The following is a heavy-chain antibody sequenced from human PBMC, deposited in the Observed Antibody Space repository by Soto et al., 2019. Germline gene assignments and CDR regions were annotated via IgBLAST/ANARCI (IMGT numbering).Heavy chain of an antibody. J-gene: IGHJ3*01. Sequence: EVQLVESGGALVQPGRSLRLSCTGSGFTFGDYAMYWVRQAPGKGLEWVSGISWNRGTIDYADSVKGRFTISRDNGNDSVYLEMNSLRTADTALYDCAKGLSIAAAADAFDFGGQGTVVTVSS. D-gene: IGHD6-13*01. V-gene: IGHV3-9*01. CDR1: GFTFGDYA. CDR2: ISWNRGTI. CDR3: AKGLSIAAAADAFDF.